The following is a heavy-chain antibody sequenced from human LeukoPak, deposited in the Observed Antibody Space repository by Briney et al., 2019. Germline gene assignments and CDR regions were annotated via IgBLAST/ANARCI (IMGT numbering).Heavy chain of an antibody. J-gene: IGHJ4*02. V-gene: IGHV3-21*01. CDR3: ARESTPDTMIVVANSYYFDY. D-gene: IGHD3-22*01. CDR1: DFTFSSYD. CDR2: IGKSGIYA. Sequence: GGSLRLSCAASDFTFSSYDMNWVRQAPGKGLEWVSSIGKSGIYAYYADSVKGRFTISRDNAKNSLYLQMNSLRDEDTAVYYCARESTPDTMIVVANSYYFDYWGQGTLVTVSS.